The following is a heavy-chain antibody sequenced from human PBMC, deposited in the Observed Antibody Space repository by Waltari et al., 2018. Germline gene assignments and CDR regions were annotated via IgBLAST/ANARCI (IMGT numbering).Heavy chain of an antibody. CDR1: GFTFSSYW. Sequence: EVQLVESGGGLVQPGGSLRLSCAASGFTFSSYWMSWVRQAPGKGRWWGANIKKEGSAKYYGDAVKGRFTSSRDNAKNSLYLQMNSRRAEDTAVYYCARGDTMGRGVPNFWGQGTLVTVSS. D-gene: IGHD3-10*01. CDR2: IKKEGSAK. J-gene: IGHJ4*02. V-gene: IGHV3-7*01. CDR3: ARGDTMGRGVPNF.